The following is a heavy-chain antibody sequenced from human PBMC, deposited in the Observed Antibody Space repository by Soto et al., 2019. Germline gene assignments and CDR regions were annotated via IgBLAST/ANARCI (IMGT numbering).Heavy chain of an antibody. V-gene: IGHV1-2*02. Sequence: ASVKVSCKASGYTFTGYYMHWVRQAPGQGLEWMGWINPNSGGTSYAQKFQGRVTMTRDTSISTAYMELSRLRSDDTAVYYCAREGIAVAGRSSYYGMDGWGQGATVTVS. CDR1: GYTFTGYY. J-gene: IGHJ6*02. CDR2: INPNSGGT. CDR3: AREGIAVAGRSSYYGMDG. D-gene: IGHD6-19*01.